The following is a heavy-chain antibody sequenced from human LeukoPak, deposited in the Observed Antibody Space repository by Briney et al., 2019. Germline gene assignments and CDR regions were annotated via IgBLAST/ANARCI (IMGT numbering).Heavy chain of an antibody. J-gene: IGHJ1*01. CDR2: IKSKTDGGTP. CDR3: TTVRTF. CDR1: GFTFSSYA. D-gene: IGHD2/OR15-2a*01. Sequence: GGSLRLSCAASGFTFSSYAMHWVRQAPGKGLEWVGRIKSKTDGGTPDYAAPVKGRFTISRDDSRNTLFLQMNSLKTEDTAVYFCTTVRTFWGQGTLVTVSS. V-gene: IGHV3-15*01.